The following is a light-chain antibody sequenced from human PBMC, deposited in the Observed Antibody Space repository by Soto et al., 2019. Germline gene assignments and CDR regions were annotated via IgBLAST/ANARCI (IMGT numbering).Light chain of an antibody. J-gene: IGKJ1*01. V-gene: IGKV1-27*01. CDR1: QGIIDY. CDR2: AAS. CDR3: QKYNSAPQT. Sequence: DIQMTQSPSSQSASVGDRVTITSRASQGIIDYLAWYQHKPGKAPKLLIYAASTLQSGVPSRFSGSGSGTDFTLTISSLQPEDVATYYCQKYNSAPQTFGQGTKVEIK.